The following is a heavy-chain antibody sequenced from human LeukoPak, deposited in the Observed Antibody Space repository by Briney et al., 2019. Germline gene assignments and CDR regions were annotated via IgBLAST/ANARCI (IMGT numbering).Heavy chain of an antibody. CDR2: INPSAGST. J-gene: IGHJ4*02. V-gene: IGHV1-46*01. D-gene: IGHD6-13*01. Sequence: ASVKVSCKASGNTFTSYFMHWVRQAPGQGLEWMGIINPSAGSTSYAQKLQGRVTMTTDTSTSTAYMELRSLRSDDTAVYYCARVYSSSWYYFDYWGQGTLVTVSS. CDR1: GNTFTSYF. CDR3: ARVYSSSWYYFDY.